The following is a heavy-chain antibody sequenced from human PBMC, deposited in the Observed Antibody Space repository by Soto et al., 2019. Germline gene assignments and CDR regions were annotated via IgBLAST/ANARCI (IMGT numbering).Heavy chain of an antibody. CDR2: TSYDGKNK. D-gene: IGHD6-13*01. CDR1: GFTFSNCV. J-gene: IGHJ4*02. CDR3: ARERAIAATGIFYY. V-gene: IGHV3-30*04. Sequence: QVQLVESGGGVVQPGGSLRLSCAASGFTFSNCVMHWVRQAPVKGLEWVAATSYDGKNKDHADSVKGRFTISRDNSKNTLYLQINSLRHEDTAVYFGARERAIAATGIFYYWGQGTLVTVSS.